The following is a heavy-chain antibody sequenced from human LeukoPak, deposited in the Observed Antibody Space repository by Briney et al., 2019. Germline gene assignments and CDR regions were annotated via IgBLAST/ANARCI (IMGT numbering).Heavy chain of an antibody. J-gene: IGHJ4*02. V-gene: IGHV3-66*01. CDR1: GFSVSRNY. CDR3: AKSSVGEGRIIPSGYFDK. CDR2: IYTGGTT. Sequence: GGSLRLSCVASGFSVSRNYMGWVRQAPGKGLEWVSVIYTGGTTYYTDSVKGRFIISRDNSQNTLYLQMNSLRAEDTAVYYCAKSSVGEGRIIPSGYFDKWGQGTLVTVSS. D-gene: IGHD2-15*01.